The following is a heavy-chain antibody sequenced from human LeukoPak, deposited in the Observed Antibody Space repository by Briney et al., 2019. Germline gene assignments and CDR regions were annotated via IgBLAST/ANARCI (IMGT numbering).Heavy chain of an antibody. V-gene: IGHV2-5*02. CDR2: IYWDDDK. CDR1: GFSLSTSGVG. J-gene: IGHJ3*02. D-gene: IGHD5-24*01. CDR3: AHRPLLVEMATIHAFDI. Sequence: SGPTLVKPTQTLTLTCTFSGFSLSTSGVGVGWIRQPPGKALEWLALIYWDDDKRYSPSLKSRLTITKDTSKNQVVLTMTNMDPVDTATYYCAHRPLLVEMATIHAFDIWGQGTMVTVSS.